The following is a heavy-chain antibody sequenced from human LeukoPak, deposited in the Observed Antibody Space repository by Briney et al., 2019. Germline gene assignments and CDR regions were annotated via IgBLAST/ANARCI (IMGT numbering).Heavy chain of an antibody. CDR3: ARDTGSYYYYLDV. J-gene: IGHJ6*03. CDR2: VYHSGT. V-gene: IGHV4-38-2*02. CDR1: GYSIGSGHY. D-gene: IGHD3-10*01. Sequence: PSETLSLTCTVSGYSIGSGHYWAWIRQPPGKGLEWIGCVYHSGTYYKSSLTSRVIISADTSKNQFSLNLNSVTAADTALYYCARDTGSYYYYLDVWGKGTTVTVSS.